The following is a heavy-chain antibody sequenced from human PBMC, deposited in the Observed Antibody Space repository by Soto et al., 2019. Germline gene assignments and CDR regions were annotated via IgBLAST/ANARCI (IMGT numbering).Heavy chain of an antibody. CDR3: TRLLIVRATSTEKGPYGMDV. CDR1: GFTFSGSA. D-gene: IGHD1-26*01. J-gene: IGHJ6*02. V-gene: IGHV3-73*02. CDR2: IRSKANSYAT. Sequence: EVQLVESGGGLVQPGGSLKLSCAASGFTFSGSAMHWVRQASGKGLEWVGRIRSKANSYATAYAASVKGRFTISRDDSKNTAYLQMNSLKTEDTAVYYCTRLLIVRATSTEKGPYGMDVWGQGTTVTVSS.